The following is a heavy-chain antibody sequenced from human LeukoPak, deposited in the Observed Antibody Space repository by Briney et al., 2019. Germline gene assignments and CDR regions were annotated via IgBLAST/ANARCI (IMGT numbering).Heavy chain of an antibody. J-gene: IGHJ4*02. Sequence: PGGSLRLSCAASGFTFSRYWMHWVRQAPGKGLVWVSRISDEGSHTFYADSVKGRFAMSRDNSKNTLYLQMNSLRAEDTAVYYCAKDHGRGYYGSGRYDYWGQGTLVTVSS. CDR1: GFTFSRYW. CDR2: ISDEGSHT. CDR3: AKDHGRGYYGSGRYDY. D-gene: IGHD3-10*01. V-gene: IGHV3-74*01.